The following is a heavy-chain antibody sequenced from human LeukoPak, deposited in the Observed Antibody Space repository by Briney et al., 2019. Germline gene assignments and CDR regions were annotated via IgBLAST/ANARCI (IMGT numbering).Heavy chain of an antibody. D-gene: IGHD6-13*01. J-gene: IGHJ4*02. CDR2: IWYDGSNK. CDR3: STDPASSTWHFDN. V-gene: IGHV3-33*01. Sequence: GGSLRLSCAASGFNFSSYGMNWVRQAPGKGLEWVAVIWYDGSNKYYADSVRGRFTISRDNSKNTLYLQMNSLRAEDTAVYYCSTDPASSTWHFDNWGQGTLVTVSS. CDR1: GFNFSSYG.